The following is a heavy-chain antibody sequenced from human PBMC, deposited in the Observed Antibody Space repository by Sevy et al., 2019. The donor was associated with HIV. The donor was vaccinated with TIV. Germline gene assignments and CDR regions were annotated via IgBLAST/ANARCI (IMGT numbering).Heavy chain of an antibody. Sequence: SETLSLTCAVYGGSFSGYYWSWIRQPPGKGLEWIGEINHSGSTNYNPSLKSRVTISVDTSKNQFSLKLSSVTAADTAVYYCARGWYSSGWYRFVAFDIWGQGTMVTVSS. CDR3: ARGWYSSGWYRFVAFDI. V-gene: IGHV4-34*01. D-gene: IGHD6-19*01. J-gene: IGHJ3*02. CDR1: GGSFSGYY. CDR2: INHSGST.